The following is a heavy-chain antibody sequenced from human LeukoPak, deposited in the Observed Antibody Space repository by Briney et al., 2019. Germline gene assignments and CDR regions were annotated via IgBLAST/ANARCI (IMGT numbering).Heavy chain of an antibody. CDR2: IYYSGST. CDR1: GGSISSSSYY. V-gene: IGHV4-39*01. CDR3: ARLAAAGPIHYFDY. J-gene: IGHJ4*02. Sequence: SETLSLTCTVSGGSISSSSYYWGWIRQPPRKGLEWIGSIYYSGSTYYNPSLKSRVTISVDTSKNQFSLKLSSVTAADTAVYYCARLAAAGPIHYFDYWGQGTLVTVSS. D-gene: IGHD6-13*01.